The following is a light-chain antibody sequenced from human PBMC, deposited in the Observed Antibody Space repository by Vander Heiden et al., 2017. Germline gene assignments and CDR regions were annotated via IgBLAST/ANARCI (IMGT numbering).Light chain of an antibody. CDR1: SGSVSTDNY. J-gene: IGLJ3*02. V-gene: IGLV8-61*01. CDR2: TTN. Sequence: QTVVTQEPSFSVSPGGTVTLTCALSSGSVSTDNYPSWYQQTPGQAPRTLIYTTNTRSSGVPDRFSGSILGNKAALTITGAQTEDECDYYCALNVGSGIWVFGGGTNLTVL. CDR3: ALNVGSGIWV.